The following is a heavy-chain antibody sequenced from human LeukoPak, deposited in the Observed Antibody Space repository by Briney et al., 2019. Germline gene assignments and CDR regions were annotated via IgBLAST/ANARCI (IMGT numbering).Heavy chain of an antibody. V-gene: IGHV4-4*07. CDR3: ARGISGATGFDY. J-gene: IGHJ4*02. CDR1: GGSISSYY. D-gene: IGHD2-15*01. CDR2: VSSSGNT. Sequence: SETLSLTCTVSGGSISSYYWSWMRQTAGKGLEWIGRVSSSGNTNYNPSLKSRVTMSVDTSKNQFSLKLSSVTAADTAVYYCARGISGATGFDYWGQGTLVTVSS.